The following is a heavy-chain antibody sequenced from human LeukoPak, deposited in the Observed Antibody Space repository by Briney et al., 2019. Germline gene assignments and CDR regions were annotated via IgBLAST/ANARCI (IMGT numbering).Heavy chain of an antibody. J-gene: IGHJ4*02. CDR2: IKQDGSEK. CDR1: GFTFSSYW. D-gene: IGHD3-3*01. V-gene: IGHV3-7*01. CDR3: ARDYRSGSIDY. Sequence: PGGSLRLSCAASGFTFSSYWMSWVRQAPGKGLEWVANIKQDGSEKYYVDSVKGRFTISRDNAENSLYLQMNSLRAEDTAVYYCARDYRSGSIDYWGQGTLVTVSS.